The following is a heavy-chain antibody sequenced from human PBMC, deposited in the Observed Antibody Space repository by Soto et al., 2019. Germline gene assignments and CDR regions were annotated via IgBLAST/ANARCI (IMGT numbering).Heavy chain of an antibody. CDR2: VNPNSGNT. CDR3: AKAGRHCSGRNCNSGDDGMDV. J-gene: IGHJ6*02. CDR1: GYTFSSYD. V-gene: IGHV1-8*01. D-gene: IGHD2-15*01. Sequence: ASVKVSCKTSGYTFSSYDINWVRQAPGQGLEWMGWVNPNSGNTGYAQKFQGRVTMTRNTSISTAYMDLISLRSEDTALYYCAKAGRHCSGRNCNSGDDGMDVWGQGTTVTVSS.